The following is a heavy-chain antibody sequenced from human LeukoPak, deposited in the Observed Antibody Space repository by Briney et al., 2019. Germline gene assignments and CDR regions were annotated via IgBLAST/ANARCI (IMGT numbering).Heavy chain of an antibody. CDR2: IIPVLGIA. CDR1: GGTFSSYA. D-gene: IGHD4-23*01. CDR3: ARAADYGGNLPDY. J-gene: IGHJ4*02. Sequence: SVKVSCKASGGTFSSYAISWVRQAPGQGLEWMGRIIPVLGIANYAQKFQGRVTITADKSTSTAYMELSSLRSEDTAVYYCARAADYGGNLPDYWGQGTLVTVSS. V-gene: IGHV1-69*04.